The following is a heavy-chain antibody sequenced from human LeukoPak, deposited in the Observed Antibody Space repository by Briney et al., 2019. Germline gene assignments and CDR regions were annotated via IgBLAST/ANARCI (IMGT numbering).Heavy chain of an antibody. Sequence: GRSLRLSCAASGFTFSSYGMHWVRQAPGKGLEWVAVISYDGSNKYYADSVKGRFTISRDNSKNTLYLQMNSLRAEDTAVYYCAKDRYPGYFDYWGQGTLVTVSS. V-gene: IGHV3-30*18. D-gene: IGHD1-1*01. CDR1: GFTFSSYG. CDR2: ISYDGSNK. J-gene: IGHJ4*02. CDR3: AKDRYPGYFDY.